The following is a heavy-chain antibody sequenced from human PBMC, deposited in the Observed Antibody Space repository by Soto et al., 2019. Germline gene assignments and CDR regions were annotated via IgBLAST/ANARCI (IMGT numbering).Heavy chain of an antibody. D-gene: IGHD5-12*01. V-gene: IGHV3-30-3*01. CDR1: GFTFSSYA. CDR3: ARVGLGRYSGYDTYYFDY. J-gene: IGHJ4*02. CDR2: ISYDGSNK. Sequence: GGSLRLSCAASGFTFSSYAMHWVRQAPGKGLEWVAVISYDGSNKYYADSVKGRFTISRDNSKNTLYLQMNSLRAEDTAVYYCARVGLGRYSGYDTYYFDYWGQGTLVTVSS.